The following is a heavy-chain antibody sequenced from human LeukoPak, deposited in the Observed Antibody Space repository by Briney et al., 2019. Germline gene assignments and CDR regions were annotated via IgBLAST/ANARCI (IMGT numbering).Heavy chain of an antibody. Sequence: PSETLSLTCTVSGGSISNTDSYWNWIRQPPGKGLEWIGSIYYTGSTYYNPSLKSRVTISVDTSNNQFSLKLSSVTAADTAVFYCARGSTVATPWLAFDIWGQGTMVTVSS. V-gene: IGHV4-39*07. CDR1: GGSISNTDSY. CDR2: IYYTGST. CDR3: ARGSTVATPWLAFDI. D-gene: IGHD1-26*01. J-gene: IGHJ3*02.